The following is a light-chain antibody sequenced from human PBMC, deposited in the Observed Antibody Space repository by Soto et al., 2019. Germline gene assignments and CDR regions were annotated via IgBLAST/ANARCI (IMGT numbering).Light chain of an antibody. CDR3: QKYDSAPHT. Sequence: DIQMTQSPSSLSASVGDRVTITCRASQGISNYLAWYQQKPGKVPKLLIYAASTLQSGVPSRFSGSGSGTDLNLTNSTLQPEDVATYYCQKYDSAPHTFGQGTKLEIK. J-gene: IGKJ2*01. CDR2: AAS. V-gene: IGKV1-27*01. CDR1: QGISNY.